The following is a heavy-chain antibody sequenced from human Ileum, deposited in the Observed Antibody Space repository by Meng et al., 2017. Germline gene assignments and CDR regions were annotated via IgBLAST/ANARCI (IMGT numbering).Heavy chain of an antibody. J-gene: IGHJ4*02. V-gene: IGHV3-7*01. CDR1: GFSFRNSW. CDR2: IKPDGNDK. CDR3: ARSVSHSFDY. Sequence: GESLKISCAASGFSFRNSWMSWVRQTPGRGLEWVANIKPDGNDKYYVDSVKGRFTLSRDNAKNSLYLQMDSLRVEDTGVYYCARSVSHSFDYWGQGTLVTVSS.